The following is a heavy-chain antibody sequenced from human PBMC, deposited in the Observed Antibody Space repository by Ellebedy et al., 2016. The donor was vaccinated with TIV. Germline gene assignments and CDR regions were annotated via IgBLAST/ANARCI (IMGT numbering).Heavy chain of an antibody. Sequence: GGSLRLXCAASGFTFSSYGMHWVRQAPGKGLEWVAVIWYDGSNKYYADSVKGRFTISRDNSKNTLYLQMNSLRAEDTAVYYCAAGVVTAHFDYWGQGTLVTVSS. D-gene: IGHD2-21*02. CDR3: AAGVVTAHFDY. J-gene: IGHJ4*02. V-gene: IGHV3-33*01. CDR1: GFTFSSYG. CDR2: IWYDGSNK.